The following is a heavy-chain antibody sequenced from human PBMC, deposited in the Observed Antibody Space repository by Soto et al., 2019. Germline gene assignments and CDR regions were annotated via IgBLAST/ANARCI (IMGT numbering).Heavy chain of an antibody. D-gene: IGHD2-2*02. CDR1: GFTFSSYE. CDR3: AREDCSSTSCYTFDY. V-gene: IGHV3-48*03. J-gene: IGHJ4*02. Sequence: EVQLVESGGGLVQPGGSLRLSCAASGFTFSSYEMNWVRQAPGKGLEWVSYISSSGSTIDYADSVKGRFTISRDNAKNSLYLQMNSLRAEDTAVYYCAREDCSSTSCYTFDYWGQGTLVTVSS. CDR2: ISSSGSTI.